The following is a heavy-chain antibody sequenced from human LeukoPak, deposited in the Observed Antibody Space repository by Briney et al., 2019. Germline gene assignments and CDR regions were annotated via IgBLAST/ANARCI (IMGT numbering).Heavy chain of an antibody. Sequence: GGSLRLSCVGPGFTSIAYALTWARQAPGKGLEWVSGISGGGVTTYYADSVKGRFTISRDNSKNTLYLQMNSLRADDTAIYYCARNQQLGGHSYYYYGMDVWGQGTTVTVSS. CDR2: ISGGGVTT. CDR1: GFTSIAYA. V-gene: IGHV3-23*01. J-gene: IGHJ6*02. CDR3: ARNQQLGGHSYYYYGMDV. D-gene: IGHD3-16*01.